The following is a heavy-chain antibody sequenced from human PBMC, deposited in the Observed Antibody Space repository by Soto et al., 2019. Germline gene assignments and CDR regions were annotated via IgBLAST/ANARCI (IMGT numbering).Heavy chain of an antibody. Sequence: QVQLQESGPGLVKPSETLSLTCTVSGGSISSYYWSWIRQPPGKGLEWIGYIYYSGSTNYNPSLKSRVTITVDTSKNQFSLKLSSVTAADTAVYYCAREVVDTAMVDAFDIWGQGTMVTVSS. J-gene: IGHJ3*02. CDR2: IYYSGST. D-gene: IGHD5-18*01. V-gene: IGHV4-59*01. CDR3: AREVVDTAMVDAFDI. CDR1: GGSISSYY.